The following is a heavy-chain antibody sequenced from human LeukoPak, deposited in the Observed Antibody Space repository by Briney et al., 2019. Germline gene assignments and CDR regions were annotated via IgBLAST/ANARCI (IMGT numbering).Heavy chain of an antibody. V-gene: IGHV3-53*01. D-gene: IGHD3-10*01. CDR3: ARVGDHFHWYLDL. Sequence: GGSLRLSCAASGFTVSTKYMNWVRQAPGKGLELVSILYSGSDTYYADSVKGRFTISRDSSKNILSLQMNNLRAEDTAVYYCARVGDHFHWYLDLWGRGTLVTVSS. CDR2: LYSGSDT. CDR1: GFTVSTKY. J-gene: IGHJ2*01.